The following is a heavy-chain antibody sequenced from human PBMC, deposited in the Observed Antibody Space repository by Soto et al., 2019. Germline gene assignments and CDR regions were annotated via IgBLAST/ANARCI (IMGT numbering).Heavy chain of an antibody. J-gene: IGHJ3*02. D-gene: IGHD2-15*01. CDR1: GGSFSGYY. V-gene: IGHV4-34*01. Sequence: SETLSLTCAVYGGSFSGYYWSWIRQPPGKGLEWIGEINHSGSTNYNPSLKSRVTISVDTSKNQFSLKLSSVTAADTAVYYCASVDEDHAFDIWGQGTMVTVSS. CDR2: INHSGST. CDR3: ASVDEDHAFDI.